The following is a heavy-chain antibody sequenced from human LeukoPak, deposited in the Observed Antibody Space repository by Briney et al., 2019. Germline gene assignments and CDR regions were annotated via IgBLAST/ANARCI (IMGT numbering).Heavy chain of an antibody. Sequence: SETLSLTCTVSGGSISSYYWSWIRQPAGKGLEWIGRIYTSGSTNYNPSLKSRVTMSVDTSKNQFSLKLSSVTAADTAVYYCAGDETDYDFWSGYSAFDIWGQGTMVTVSS. CDR3: AGDETDYDFWSGYSAFDI. J-gene: IGHJ3*02. CDR2: IYTSGST. D-gene: IGHD3-3*01. V-gene: IGHV4-4*07. CDR1: GGSISSYY.